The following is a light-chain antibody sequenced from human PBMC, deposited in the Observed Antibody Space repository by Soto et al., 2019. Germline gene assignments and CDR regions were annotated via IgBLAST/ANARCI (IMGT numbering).Light chain of an antibody. CDR3: QQYENLPT. V-gene: IGKV1-33*01. J-gene: IGKJ5*01. Sequence: IQMTQSPSPLSASGGQRVTITCQASQNINNYLNWYQQKPGRAPKLLIYDASNLEAGVPSRFRGSGSGTDFTFTISRLKPEDIATYYCQQYENLPTFGQGTRLEIK. CDR2: DAS. CDR1: QNINNY.